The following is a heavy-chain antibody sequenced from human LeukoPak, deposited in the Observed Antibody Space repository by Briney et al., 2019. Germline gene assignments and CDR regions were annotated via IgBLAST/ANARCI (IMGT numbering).Heavy chain of an antibody. D-gene: IGHD1-26*01. CDR2: ISYDGSNK. CDR3: AKDLSYANWFDP. CDR1: GFTFSSYG. Sequence: GRSLRLSCAACGFTFSSYGMHWVRQAPGKGLKWVAVISYDGSNKYYADSVKGRFTISRDNSKNTLYLQMNSLRAEDTAVYYCAKDLSYANWFDPWGQGTLVTVSS. V-gene: IGHV3-30*18. J-gene: IGHJ5*02.